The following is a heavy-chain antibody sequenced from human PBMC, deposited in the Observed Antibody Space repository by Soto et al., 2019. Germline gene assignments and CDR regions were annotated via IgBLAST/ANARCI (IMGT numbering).Heavy chain of an antibody. D-gene: IGHD6-13*01. CDR1: GFTFSSYA. J-gene: IGHJ6*02. CDR2: ISYDGSNK. V-gene: IGHV3-30-3*01. Sequence: PGGSLRLSCAASGFTFSSYAMHWVRQAPGKGLEWVAVISYDGSNKYYADSVKGRFTISRDNSKNTLYLQMNSLRAEDTAVYYCARVQFRSRSWHFYYYYGMDVWGQGTTVTVSS. CDR3: ARVQFRSRSWHFYYYYGMDV.